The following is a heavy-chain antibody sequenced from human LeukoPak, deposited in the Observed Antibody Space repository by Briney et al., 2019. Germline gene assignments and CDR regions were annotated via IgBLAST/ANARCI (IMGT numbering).Heavy chain of an antibody. V-gene: IGHV4-34*01. CDR1: GGSFSGYY. CDR3: AREPIRKYCSSTSCPRYYYYGMDV. Sequence: SETLSLTCAVYGGSFSGYYWSWIRQPPGKGLEWIGEINHSGSTNYNPSLKSRVTISVDTSKNQFSLKLSSVTVADTAVYYCAREPIRKYCSSTSCPRYYYYGMDVWGKGTTVTVSS. J-gene: IGHJ6*04. CDR2: INHSGST. D-gene: IGHD2-2*01.